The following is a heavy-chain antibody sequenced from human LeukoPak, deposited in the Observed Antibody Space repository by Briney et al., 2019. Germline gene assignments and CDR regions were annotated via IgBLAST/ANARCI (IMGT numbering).Heavy chain of an antibody. CDR3: ARSADYYDSSGQNNDAFDI. D-gene: IGHD3-22*01. Sequence: GGSLRLSCAASGFTFSSYSMNWVRQAPGKGLEWVSVIYSGGSTYYADSVKGRFTISRDNSKDTLYLQMNSLRAEDTAVYYCARSADYYDSSGQNNDAFDIWGQGTMVTVSS. J-gene: IGHJ3*02. CDR2: IYSGGST. CDR1: GFTFSSYS. V-gene: IGHV3-53*01.